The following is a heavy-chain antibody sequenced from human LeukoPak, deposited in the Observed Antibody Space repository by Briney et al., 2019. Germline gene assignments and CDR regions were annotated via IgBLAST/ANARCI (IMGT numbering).Heavy chain of an antibody. CDR1: GGTFSSYA. Sequence: ASVKVSCKASGGTFSSYAISWVRQAPGQGLEWMGRISAYNGNTNYAQKLQGRVTMTTDTSTSTAYMELRSLRSDDTAVYYCAGGYYDILTGYYNWFDPWGQGTLVTVSS. V-gene: IGHV1-18*01. J-gene: IGHJ5*02. CDR3: AGGYYDILTGYYNWFDP. D-gene: IGHD3-9*01. CDR2: ISAYNGNT.